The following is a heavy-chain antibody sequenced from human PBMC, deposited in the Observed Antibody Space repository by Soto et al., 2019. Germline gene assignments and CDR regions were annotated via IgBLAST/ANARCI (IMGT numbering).Heavy chain of an antibody. V-gene: IGHV4-34*01. CDR2: INHLGSI. CDR1: GGSLSDYF. CDR3: ARGGISHWAYFYYMDV. Sequence: QVQLQQWGAGLLKPSETLSLTCVVSGGSLSDYFWSWIRQPPGMALEWIGEINHLGSINYNPSLKSRVTMSVDTSKNKFSLTLNSVPAADTATYYCARGGISHWAYFYYMDVWDRGTTVTVSS. J-gene: IGHJ6*03. D-gene: IGHD2-21*01.